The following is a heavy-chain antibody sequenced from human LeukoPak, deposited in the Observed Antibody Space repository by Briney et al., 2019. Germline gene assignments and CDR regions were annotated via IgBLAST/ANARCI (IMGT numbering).Heavy chain of an antibody. CDR3: ANRYCSGGSCYFDY. Sequence: SGTLSLTCTVSGGSISSSSYYWGWIRQPPGKGLEWVGSFYYSGSTYDNPSLKSRVTISVDTPKNQFSLKLSSVTAADTAVYYCANRYCSGGSCYFDYWGQGTLVTASS. CDR2: FYYSGST. CDR1: GGSISSSSYY. J-gene: IGHJ4*02. V-gene: IGHV4-39*01. D-gene: IGHD2-15*01.